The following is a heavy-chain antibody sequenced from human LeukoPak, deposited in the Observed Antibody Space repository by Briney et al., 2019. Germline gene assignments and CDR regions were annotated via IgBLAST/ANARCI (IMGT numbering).Heavy chain of an antibody. V-gene: IGHV3-15*01. D-gene: IGHD4-11*01. CDR2: IKSKTDGGTT. CDR3: TTDLPYYSNYYFDY. J-gene: IGHJ4*02. Sequence: KPGGSLRLSCAASGFTFSNAWMSWVRQAPGKGLDWVGRIKSKTDGGTTDYAAPVRGRFTISRDDSKNTLYLQMNSLKTEDTAVYYCTTDLPYYSNYYFDYWGQGTLVTVSS. CDR1: GFTFSNAW.